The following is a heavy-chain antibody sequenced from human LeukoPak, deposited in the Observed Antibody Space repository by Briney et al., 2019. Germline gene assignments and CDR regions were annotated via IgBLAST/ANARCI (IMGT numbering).Heavy chain of an antibody. V-gene: IGHV1-18*01. CDR1: GYTFTSYG. CDR2: ISAYNGNT. D-gene: IGHD2-2*01. Sequence: ASVKVSCKASGYTFTSYGISWVRQAPGQGLEWMGWISAYNGNTNYAQKLQGRVTMTTDTSTSTAYMELRSLRSDDTAVYYCARTKIVVVPAAMRSMYNWFDPWGQGTLVTVSS. J-gene: IGHJ5*02. CDR3: ARTKIVVVPAAMRSMYNWFDP.